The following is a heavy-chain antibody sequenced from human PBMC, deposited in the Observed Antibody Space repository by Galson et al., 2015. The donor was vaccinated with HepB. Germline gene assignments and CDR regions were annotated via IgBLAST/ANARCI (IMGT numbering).Heavy chain of an antibody. Sequence: SVKVSCKASGGTFSSYAISWVRQAPGQGLEWMGGIIPIFGTANYAQKFQGRVTITADESTSTAYMELSSLRSEDTAVYYCARDVKDSRFGDKSRFDYWGQGTLVTVSS. CDR1: GGTFSSYA. D-gene: IGHD3-10*01. CDR3: ARDVKDSRFGDKSRFDY. CDR2: IIPIFGTA. J-gene: IGHJ4*02. V-gene: IGHV1-69*13.